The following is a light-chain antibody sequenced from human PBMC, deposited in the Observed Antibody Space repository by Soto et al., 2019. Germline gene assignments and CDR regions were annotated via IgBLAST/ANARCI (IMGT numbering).Light chain of an antibody. Sequence: DIQMTQSPSSLSASVGDRVTVTCRASQNITIYLNWYQQKPGKAPKLLIHAASSLQSGVPSRFTGSGSGTDFTLTISSLQPEDFATYSCQQGYRTPYTFGQGTKLEI. CDR3: QQGYRTPYT. CDR2: AAS. V-gene: IGKV1-39*01. J-gene: IGKJ2*01. CDR1: QNITIY.